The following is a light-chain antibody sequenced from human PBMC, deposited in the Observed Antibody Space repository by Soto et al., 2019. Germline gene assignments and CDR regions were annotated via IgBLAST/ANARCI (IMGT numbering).Light chain of an antibody. V-gene: IGKV3D-15*01. J-gene: IGKJ4*01. Sequence: IVMTQSPATLSVSSGEGVTLSCRASENVGTNLAWYQQKPGQAPRLLIYGSSTRATGIPATFSGSGSGTEFTLTISSLQSEESAIYYCQQYNNWGLSFGGGTKVEIK. CDR2: GSS. CDR1: ENVGTN. CDR3: QQYNNWGLS.